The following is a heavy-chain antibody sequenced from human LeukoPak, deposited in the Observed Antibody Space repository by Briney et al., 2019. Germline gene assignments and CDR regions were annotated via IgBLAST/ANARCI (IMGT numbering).Heavy chain of an antibody. CDR3: ARGNYGDDSYYFDY. CDR1: GLTVSSNY. Sequence: GGSLRLSCAASGLTVSSNYMSWVRQAPGKGLEWVSVIYTDGRTFYAGSVKGRFTISRDSSRNTLYLQMNNLRVEDTAVYFCARGNYGDDSYYFDYWGRGALVTVSS. J-gene: IGHJ4*02. D-gene: IGHD4-17*01. V-gene: IGHV3-53*01. CDR2: IYTDGRT.